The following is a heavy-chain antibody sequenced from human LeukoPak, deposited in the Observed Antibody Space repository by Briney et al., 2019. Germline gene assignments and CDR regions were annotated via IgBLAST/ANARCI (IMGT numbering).Heavy chain of an antibody. CDR3: MRQDTEASGYHYGVDV. Sequence: GESLKISCEASGYKFSNYWIGWVRQMPGKGLEWMGIIYPADSDIRYSPSFQGQVTISADKSITTAYLQWSSLKASDTAMYYCMRQDTEASGYHYGVDVWGQGTTVTVSS. V-gene: IGHV5-51*01. CDR2: IYPADSDI. CDR1: GYKFSNYW. D-gene: IGHD6-25*01. J-gene: IGHJ6*02.